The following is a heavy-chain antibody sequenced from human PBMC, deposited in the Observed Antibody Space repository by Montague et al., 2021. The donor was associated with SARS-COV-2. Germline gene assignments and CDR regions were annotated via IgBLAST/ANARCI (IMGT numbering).Heavy chain of an antibody. CDR2: TYYRSKWVS. V-gene: IGHV6-1*01. CDR3: ASSGITLTGLDAFDI. CDR1: GDSVSSESVA. Sequence: CAISGDSVSSESVAWNWIRQSPSRGLEWLGRTYYRSKWVSDYAESVKRRLVITPDTSKNQVSLQLNSVIPEDTAVYFCASSGITLTGLDAFDIWGQGTMVTVSS. J-gene: IGHJ3*02. D-gene: IGHD3-9*01.